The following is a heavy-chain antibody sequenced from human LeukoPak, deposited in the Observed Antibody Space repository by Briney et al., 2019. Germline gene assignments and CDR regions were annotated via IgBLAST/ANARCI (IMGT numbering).Heavy chain of an antibody. Sequence: ASVKVSCKASGYTFTSYGISWVRQAPGQGLEWMGWISAYNGNTNYAQKFQGRVTITADESTSTAYMELSSLRSEDTAVYYCARDGCSSTSCYSYYYYYMDVWGKGATVTVSS. J-gene: IGHJ6*03. CDR2: ISAYNGNT. CDR3: ARDGCSSTSCYSYYYYYMDV. CDR1: GYTFTSYG. D-gene: IGHD2-2*01. V-gene: IGHV1-18*01.